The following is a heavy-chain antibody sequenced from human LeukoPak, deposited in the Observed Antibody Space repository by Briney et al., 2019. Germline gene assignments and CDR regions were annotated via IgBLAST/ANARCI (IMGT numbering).Heavy chain of an antibody. CDR3: ARAGYSYGTGYYFDY. J-gene: IGHJ4*02. CDR2: IYYTGAT. V-gene: IGHV4-61*08. D-gene: IGHD5-18*01. CDR1: GGSISSGGYY. Sequence: PSETLSLTCTVSGGSISSGGYYWSWIRQHPGKGLEWIGYIYYTGATYYNPSLKSRVTISLDTSKNQFSLKLSSVTAADAAVYYCARAGYSYGTGYYFDYWGQGALVTVSS.